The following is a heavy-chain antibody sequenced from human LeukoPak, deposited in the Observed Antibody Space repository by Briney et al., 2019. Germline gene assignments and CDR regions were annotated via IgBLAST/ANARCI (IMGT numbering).Heavy chain of an antibody. CDR2: ISAYNGNT. CDR1: GYTFTSYG. CDR3: ARALGVPALYYYYMDV. Sequence: ASVKVSCKASGYTFTSYGINWVRQAPGQGLEWMGWISAYNGNTNYAQKLQGRVTMTTDTSTSTAYMELRSLRSDDTAVYYCARALGVPALYYYYMDVWGKGTTVTVSS. V-gene: IGHV1-18*01. D-gene: IGHD2-2*01. J-gene: IGHJ6*03.